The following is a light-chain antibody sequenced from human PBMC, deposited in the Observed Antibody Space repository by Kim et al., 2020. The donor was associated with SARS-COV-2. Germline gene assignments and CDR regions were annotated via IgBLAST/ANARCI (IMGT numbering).Light chain of an antibody. Sequence: SVAPGERATLSCRASQSVSSNFAWYQQKPGQAPRLFIYGASTRATGIPARFSGSGSGTEFTLTISSLQSEDFAVYYCQQYNNWPLTFGGGTKLEI. CDR2: GAS. V-gene: IGKV3-15*01. CDR1: QSVSSN. J-gene: IGKJ4*01. CDR3: QQYNNWPLT.